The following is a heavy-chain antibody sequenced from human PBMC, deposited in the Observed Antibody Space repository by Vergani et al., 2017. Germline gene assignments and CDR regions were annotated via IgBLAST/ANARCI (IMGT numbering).Heavy chain of an antibody. CDR1: GFTFSSYA. CDR2: ISGSGGST. Sequence: EVQLLESGGGLVQPGGSLRLSCAASGFTFSSYAMSWVRQAPGKGLEWVSAISGSGGSTYYADSVKGRFNISRDNSKNTLYLQMNSLRAEDTAVYYCAKTGDCSSTSCSDYWGQGTLVTVSS. J-gene: IGHJ4*02. V-gene: IGHV3-23*01. D-gene: IGHD2-2*01. CDR3: AKTGDCSSTSCSDY.